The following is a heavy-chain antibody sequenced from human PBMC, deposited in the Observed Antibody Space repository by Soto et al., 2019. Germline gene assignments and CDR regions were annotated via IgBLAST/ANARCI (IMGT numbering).Heavy chain of an antibody. D-gene: IGHD2-15*01. J-gene: IGHJ3*02. CDR3: ARAVGDIVVVVAVPGAFDI. CDR1: GFTFSSYW. Sequence: EVQLVESGGGLVQPGGSLRLSCAASGFTFSSYWMSWVRQAPGKGLEWVAKIKQDGSEKYYVDSGKGRFTISRDNAKNSLYLKMNSLRAEDTAVYYCARAVGDIVVVVAVPGAFDIWGQGTMVTVSS. V-gene: IGHV3-7*01. CDR2: IKQDGSEK.